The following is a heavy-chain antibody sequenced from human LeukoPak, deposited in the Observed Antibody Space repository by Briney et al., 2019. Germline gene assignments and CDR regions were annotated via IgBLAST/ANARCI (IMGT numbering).Heavy chain of an antibody. V-gene: IGHV1-18*01. CDR1: GYIFSTYG. CDR3: ASISYGDYSFDY. D-gene: IGHD4-17*01. CDR2: ISAYNGNT. Sequence: ASVKVSCTASGYIFSTYGINWVRQAPGQGLEWMGWISAYNGNTNYAQKLQGRVTMTTDTSTSTAYMELRSLRSDDTAVYYCASISYGDYSFDYWGQGTLVTVSS. J-gene: IGHJ4*02.